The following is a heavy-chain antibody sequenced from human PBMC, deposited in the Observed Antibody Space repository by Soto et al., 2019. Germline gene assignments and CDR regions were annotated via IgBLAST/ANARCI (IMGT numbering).Heavy chain of an antibody. J-gene: IGHJ5*02. CDR3: ARAPAVADNWFDP. V-gene: IGHV1-69*13. D-gene: IGHD6-19*01. CDR1: GYTFTSYY. CDR2: IIPIFGTA. Sequence: SVKVSCKASGYTFTSYYMHWVRQAPGQGLEWMGGIIPIFGTANYAQKFQGRVTITADESTSTAYMELSSLRSEDTAVYYCARAPAVADNWFDPWGQGTLVTVSS.